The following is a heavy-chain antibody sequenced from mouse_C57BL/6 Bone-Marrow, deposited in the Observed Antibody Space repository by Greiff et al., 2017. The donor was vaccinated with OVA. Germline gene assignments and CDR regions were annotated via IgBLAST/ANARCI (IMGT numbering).Heavy chain of an antibody. Sequence: EVQRVESGGGLVQPKGSLKLSCAASGFSFNTYAMNWVRQAPGTGLEWVARIRSKSNNYATYYADSVKDRFTISRDDSESMLYLQMNNLKTEDTAMYYCVRQDYGSSYGWYFDVWGTGTTVTVSS. V-gene: IGHV10-1*01. CDR2: IRSKSNNYAT. D-gene: IGHD1-1*01. J-gene: IGHJ1*03. CDR3: VRQDYGSSYGWYFDV. CDR1: GFSFNTYA.